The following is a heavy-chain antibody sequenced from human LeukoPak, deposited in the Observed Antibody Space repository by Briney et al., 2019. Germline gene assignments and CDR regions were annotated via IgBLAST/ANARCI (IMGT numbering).Heavy chain of an antibody. CDR3: ARQYSSGWPWFDP. Sequence: SETLSLTCTVSGGSLSSCGYYWGWIRQPPGKGLEWIGSISYSGSTDYNPSLKSRVTIFVDTSKNQFSLKLTSVTAADGGVYYCARQYSSGWPWFDPWGQGTLVTVSS. D-gene: IGHD6-19*01. CDR1: GGSLSSCGYY. J-gene: IGHJ5*02. V-gene: IGHV4-39*01. CDR2: ISYSGST.